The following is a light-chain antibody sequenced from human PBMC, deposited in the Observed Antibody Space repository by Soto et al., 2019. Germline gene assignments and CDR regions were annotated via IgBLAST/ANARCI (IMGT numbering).Light chain of an antibody. CDR2: AVT. CDR1: SSDVGGYNY. Sequence: QSAVTQPASVSGSPGQSITISCTGTSSDVGGYNYASWYQQHPGKAPKLMIYAVTDRPSGVSSRFSGSKSGNTASLTISGLQAEDKADYYCSSYTSSSTLFGTGTKVTVL. CDR3: SSYTSSSTL. V-gene: IGLV2-14*01. J-gene: IGLJ1*01.